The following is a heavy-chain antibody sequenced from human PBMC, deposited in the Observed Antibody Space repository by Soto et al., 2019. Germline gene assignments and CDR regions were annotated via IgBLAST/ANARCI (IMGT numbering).Heavy chain of an antibody. D-gene: IGHD3-22*01. CDR3: ARVPRNYDSSGYYYMACSV. Sequence: ASVKVSCKASGYTFTSYYMHWVLPAPGQGLEWMGIINPSGGSTSYAQKFQGRVTMTRDTSTSTVYMELSSLRSEDTAVYYCARVPRNYDSSGYYYMACSVWGQGPTVTVSS. CDR2: INPSGGST. V-gene: IGHV1-46*01. CDR1: GYTFTSYY. J-gene: IGHJ6*02.